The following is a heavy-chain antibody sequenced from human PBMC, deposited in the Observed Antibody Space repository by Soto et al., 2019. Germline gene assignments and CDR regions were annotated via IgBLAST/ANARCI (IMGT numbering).Heavy chain of an antibody. CDR3: ARGSSFAEVPFDP. CDR2: IIPIFGTA. V-gene: IGHV1-69*06. CDR1: GGTFSSYA. Sequence: QVQLVQSGAEVKKPGSSVKVSCKASGGTFSSYAISWVRQAPGQGLEWMGGIIPIFGTAKYAQKFQGRVTITADKSTSTAYMERSSVRSEDTAVYYCARGSSFAEVPFDPWGQGTLVTVSS. J-gene: IGHJ5*02. D-gene: IGHD6-6*01.